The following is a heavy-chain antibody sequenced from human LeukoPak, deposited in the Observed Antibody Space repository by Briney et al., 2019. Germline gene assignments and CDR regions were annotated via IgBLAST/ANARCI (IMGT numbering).Heavy chain of an antibody. Sequence: PSETLSLTCTVSGGSISSSSYCWGWVRQPPGEGLEWIVSIYYSGSTYYNPSLKRRVTISVDTSKNQFSLKLSSVTAADTAVYYCARLGHYDFWSGYYRPMPEYYFDYWGQGTLVTVSS. D-gene: IGHD3-3*01. CDR2: IYYSGST. CDR3: ARLGHYDFWSGYYRPMPEYYFDY. J-gene: IGHJ4*02. CDR1: GGSISSSSYC. V-gene: IGHV4-39*01.